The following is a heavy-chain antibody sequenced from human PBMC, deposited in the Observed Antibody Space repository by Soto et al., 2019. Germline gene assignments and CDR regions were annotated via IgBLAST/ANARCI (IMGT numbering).Heavy chain of an antibody. CDR2: IYSGGST. V-gene: IGHV3-53*01. CDR1: GFTVSNSY. Sequence: GSLRLSCAASGFTVSNSYMSWVRQAPGKGLEWVSVIYSGGSTYYADSVKGRFTISRDSSKNTLYLQMNSLRAEDTAVYHCARGFQSSFGYWGQGALVTVSS. J-gene: IGHJ4*02. D-gene: IGHD2-21*01. CDR3: ARGFQSSFGY.